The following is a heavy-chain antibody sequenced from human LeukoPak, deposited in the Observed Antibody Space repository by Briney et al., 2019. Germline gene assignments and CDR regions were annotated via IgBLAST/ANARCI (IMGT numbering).Heavy chain of an antibody. Sequence: SQTLSLTCTVSGGSISSGGYYWGWIRQHPGKGLEWIGYIYYSGSTYYNPSLKSRVTISVDTSKNQFSLKLSSVTAADTAVYYCARDHRSRLRLTYYYYGMDVWGQGTTVTVSS. CDR1: GGSISSGGYY. D-gene: IGHD5-12*01. CDR2: IYYSGST. CDR3: ARDHRSRLRLTYYYYGMDV. J-gene: IGHJ6*02. V-gene: IGHV4-31*03.